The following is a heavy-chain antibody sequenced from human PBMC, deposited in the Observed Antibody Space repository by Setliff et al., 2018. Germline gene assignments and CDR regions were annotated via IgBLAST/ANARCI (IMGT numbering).Heavy chain of an antibody. J-gene: IGHJ6*02. CDR3: AKSTAYLSYYYYYGFDV. CDR1: GYSLGNAYY. CDR2: IGHTGSI. Sequence: SETLSLTCTVSGYSLGNAYYWGWIRQPPGKGLEWVGNIGHTGSINYNPSLKSRVTISVDTSKNQFSLMLSSVTAADTAVYYCAKSTAYLSYYYYYGFDVWGPGTTVTVSS. V-gene: IGHV4-38-2*02. D-gene: IGHD3-9*01.